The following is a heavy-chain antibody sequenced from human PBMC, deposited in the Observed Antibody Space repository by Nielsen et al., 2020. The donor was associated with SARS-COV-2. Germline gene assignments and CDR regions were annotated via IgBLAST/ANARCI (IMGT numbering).Heavy chain of an antibody. V-gene: IGHV3-23*01. CDR2: ISGSGGYT. CDR1: GFTFSSYA. CDR3: ARVMVAGTGGDY. D-gene: IGHD6-19*01. Sequence: GESLKISCAASGFTFSSYAMSWVRQAPGKGLEWVSVISGSGGYTYYADSVKGRFTISRDTSKNTLYLQMNSLRAEDTAVYYCARVMVAGTGGDYWGQGTLVTVSS. J-gene: IGHJ4*02.